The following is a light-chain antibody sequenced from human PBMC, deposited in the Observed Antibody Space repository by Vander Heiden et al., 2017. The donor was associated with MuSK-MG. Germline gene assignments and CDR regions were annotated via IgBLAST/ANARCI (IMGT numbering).Light chain of an antibody. CDR3: QQDNYYPYT. V-gene: IGKV1-5*03. Sequence: DVLMTQSPSTLSASVGDRVTITCRASQSISGWLAWYQQIPGKAPNVLIYKASTLQSGVPSRFSGSGSGTEFTLTISSLQPDDFATYYCQQDNYYPYTFGQGTKLEIK. J-gene: IGKJ2*01. CDR2: KAS. CDR1: QSISGW.